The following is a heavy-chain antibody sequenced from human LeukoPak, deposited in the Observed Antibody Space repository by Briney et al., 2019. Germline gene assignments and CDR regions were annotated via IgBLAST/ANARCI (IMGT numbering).Heavy chain of an antibody. D-gene: IGHD1-26*01. CDR2: IYYSGST. CDR3: ARIVGASDY. J-gene: IGHJ4*02. Sequence: ETLSLTCTVSGGSISSSSYYWGWIRQPPGKGLEWIGSIYYSGSTYYNPSLKSRVTISVDTSKNQFSLKLSSVTAADTAVYYCARIVGASDYWGQGTLVPVSS. V-gene: IGHV4-39*01. CDR1: GGSISSSSYY.